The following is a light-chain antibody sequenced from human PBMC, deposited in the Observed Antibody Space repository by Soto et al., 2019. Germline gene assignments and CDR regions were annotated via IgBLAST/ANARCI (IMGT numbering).Light chain of an antibody. CDR2: STN. Sequence: QSVLTQPPSASGTPGQRVTISCSGGSSNIGRATVDWYQQVPGTAPKLLIYSTNRRPLGVPDRFSGSKSGTSASLAISGLQSEDEANYYCATWDDSLSGHWVFGGGTKLTVL. CDR3: ATWDDSLSGHWV. CDR1: SSNIGRAT. V-gene: IGLV1-44*01. J-gene: IGLJ3*02.